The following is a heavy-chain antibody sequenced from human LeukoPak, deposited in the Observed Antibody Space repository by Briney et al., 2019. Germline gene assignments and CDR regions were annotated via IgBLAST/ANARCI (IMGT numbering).Heavy chain of an antibody. V-gene: IGHV4-61*09. CDR2: VFTRGTT. CDR3: ARSSLAVYFDY. J-gene: IGHJ4*02. CDR1: GGSISSGSYY. Sequence: PSETLSLTCTVSGGSISSGSYYWNWIRQPAGKRLEWLGHVFTRGTTNYNASLEGRLTISLDTARNQFSLYLSSVTAADTAMYFCARSSLAVYFDYWGQGTLVTAS. D-gene: IGHD6-19*01.